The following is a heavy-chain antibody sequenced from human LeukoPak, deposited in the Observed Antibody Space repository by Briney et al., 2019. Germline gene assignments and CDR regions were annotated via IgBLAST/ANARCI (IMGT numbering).Heavy chain of an antibody. Sequence: PGGSLRLSCAASGFLFKVYSMNCVRESPGKGLEWLSGIRPGGVPTYYAYSVGGRFSISRDDLKDTLYLQMQNLRAEDTAVYYCAKDGAWLRFDDWGQGILVPVSS. CDR3: AKDGAWLRFDD. CDR1: GFLFKVYS. D-gene: IGHD5-12*01. J-gene: IGHJ4*02. V-gene: IGHV3-23*01. CDR2: IRPGGVPT.